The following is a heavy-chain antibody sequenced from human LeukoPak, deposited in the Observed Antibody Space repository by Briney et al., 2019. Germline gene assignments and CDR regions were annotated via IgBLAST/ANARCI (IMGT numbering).Heavy chain of an antibody. D-gene: IGHD6-13*01. CDR2: IYPGDSDT. CDR1: GYNFANYW. V-gene: IGHV5-51*01. CDR3: ARGLAAAGRGFDY. Sequence: GESLKISCKTSGYNFANYWIGWVRQMSGKGLEWMGIIYPGDSDTRYSPSFQGQVTISADKSISTAYLQWSSLKASDTATYYCARGLAAAGRGFDYWGQGTLVTVSS. J-gene: IGHJ4*02.